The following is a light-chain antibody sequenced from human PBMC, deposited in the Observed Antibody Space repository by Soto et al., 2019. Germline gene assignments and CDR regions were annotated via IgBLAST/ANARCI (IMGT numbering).Light chain of an antibody. CDR2: GAS. J-gene: IGKJ1*01. Sequence: EIVMTQSPATLSVSPGERATLSCRASQSVSSNLAWYQQKPGQAPRLLIYGASTRATGLPAILSGSGSGTVFTLTICSLQSEDFAVYSCQQYNNGPWTFGQGKNVDMK. CDR1: QSVSSN. CDR3: QQYNNGPWT. V-gene: IGKV3-15*01.